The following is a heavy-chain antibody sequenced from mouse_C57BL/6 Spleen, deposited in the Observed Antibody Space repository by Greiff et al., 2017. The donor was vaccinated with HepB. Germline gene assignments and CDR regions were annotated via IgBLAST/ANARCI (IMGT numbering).Heavy chain of an antibody. Sequence: VQGVESGPGLVAPSQSLSITCTVSGFSLTSYAISWVRQPPGKGLEWLGVIWTGGGTNYNSALKSRLSISKDNSKSQVFLKMNSLQTDDTARYYCARDDGREGLGFDYWGQGTTLTVSS. D-gene: IGHD1-1*01. CDR2: IWTGGGT. CDR3: ARDDGREGLGFDY. V-gene: IGHV2-9-1*01. CDR1: GFSLTSYA. J-gene: IGHJ2*01.